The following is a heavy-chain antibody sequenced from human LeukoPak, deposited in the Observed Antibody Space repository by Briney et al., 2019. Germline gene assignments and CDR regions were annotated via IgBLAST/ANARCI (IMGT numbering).Heavy chain of an antibody. CDR1: GGSISSYY. CDR3: ARENLGYCSSTSCHDAFDI. CDR2: IYYSGST. J-gene: IGHJ3*02. D-gene: IGHD2-2*01. V-gene: IGHV4-59*01. Sequence: SETLSLTCTVSGGSISSYYWSWIRQPPGKGLEWIGYIYYSGSTNYNPSLESRVTISLDTSKNQFSLKLSSVTAADTAVYYCARENLGYCSSTSCHDAFDIWGQGTMVTVSS.